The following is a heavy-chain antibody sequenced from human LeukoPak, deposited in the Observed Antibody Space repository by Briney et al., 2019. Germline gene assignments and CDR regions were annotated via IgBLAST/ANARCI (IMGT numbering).Heavy chain of an antibody. D-gene: IGHD2-21*01. CDR2: MNPNSGNT. CDR3: ARSFVGTRKRNDY. V-gene: IGHV1-8*01. CDR1: GYTFSSYD. Sequence: ASAKVSCKASGYTFSSYDINWVRQATGQGLEWMGWMNPNSGNTGYAQRFQGRVTMTRSTSISTAYMELSSLTSDDTAVYYCARSFVGTRKRNDYWGQGTLVTVSS. J-gene: IGHJ4*02.